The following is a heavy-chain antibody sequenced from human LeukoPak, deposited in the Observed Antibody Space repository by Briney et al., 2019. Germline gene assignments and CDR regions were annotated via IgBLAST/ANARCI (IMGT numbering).Heavy chain of an antibody. Sequence: SETLSLTCTVSGGSISSSSYYWGWIRQPPGKGLEWIGSIYYSGSTYYNPSLKSRVTISVDTSKNQFSLKLSSATAADTAVYYCARHFAGYQWPYYFDYWGQGTLVTVSS. D-gene: IGHD6-19*01. CDR3: ARHFAGYQWPYYFDY. CDR1: GGSISSSSYY. J-gene: IGHJ4*02. V-gene: IGHV4-39*01. CDR2: IYYSGST.